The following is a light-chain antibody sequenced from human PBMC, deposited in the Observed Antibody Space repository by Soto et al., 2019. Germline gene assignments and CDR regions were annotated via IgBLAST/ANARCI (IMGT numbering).Light chain of an antibody. V-gene: IGLV2-14*01. CDR2: DVS. CDR3: SSYTDSTTRYV. J-gene: IGLJ1*01. Sequence: QSALTQPASVSGSPGQSITISCTGTSGDIGRFNYVSWYQQHPGKAPKGMIYDVSNRPSGVSDRFSGSKSGNTASLTISGLQAEDEADYYCSSYTDSTTRYVFGAGTKLT. CDR1: SGDIGRFNY.